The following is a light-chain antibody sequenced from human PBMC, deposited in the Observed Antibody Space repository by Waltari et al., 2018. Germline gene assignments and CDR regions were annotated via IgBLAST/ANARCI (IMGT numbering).Light chain of an antibody. CDR3: QQTYTTPRT. V-gene: IGKV1-39*01. CDR2: DAS. Sequence: DIQMTQSPSSLSASVADRVTITCRASQKISSYLNWYQQKPGTAPRLLIYDASRLQSGVPSRFSGSGSGTDFTLTISSLQPEDFGTYYCQQTYTTPRTFGQGTKVETK. CDR1: QKISSY. J-gene: IGKJ1*01.